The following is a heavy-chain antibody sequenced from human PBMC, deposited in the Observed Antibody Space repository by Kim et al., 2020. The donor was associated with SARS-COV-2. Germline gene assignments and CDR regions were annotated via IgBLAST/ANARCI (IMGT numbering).Heavy chain of an antibody. D-gene: IGHD2-2*01. Sequence: ASVKVSCKASGYTFTSYAMNWVRQAPGQGLEWMGWINTNTGNPTYAQGFTGRFVFSLDTSVSTAYLQISSLKAEDTAVYYCARVYSAAANRKVRYYYGMDVLGQGTTVTVSS. CDR3: ARVYSAAANRKVRYYYGMDV. CDR1: GYTFTSYA. J-gene: IGHJ6*02. V-gene: IGHV7-4-1*02. CDR2: INTNTGNP.